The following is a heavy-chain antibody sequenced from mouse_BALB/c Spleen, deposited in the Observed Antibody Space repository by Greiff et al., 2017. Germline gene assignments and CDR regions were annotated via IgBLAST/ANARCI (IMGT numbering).Heavy chain of an antibody. V-gene: IGHV5-6-3*01. CDR2: INSNGGST. D-gene: IGHD3-1*01. CDR3: ARDRGEAMDY. CDR1: GFTFSSYG. J-gene: IGHJ4*01. Sequence: EVKLVESGGGLVQPGGSLKLSCAASGFTFSSYGMSWVRQTPDKRLELVATINSNGGSTYYPDSVKGRFTISRDDAKNTLYLQMSSLKSEDTAMYYCARDRGEAMDYWGQGTSVTVSS.